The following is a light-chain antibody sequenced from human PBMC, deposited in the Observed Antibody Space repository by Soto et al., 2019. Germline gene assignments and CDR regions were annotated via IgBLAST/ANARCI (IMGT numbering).Light chain of an antibody. CDR1: SNDIGVYNF. V-gene: IGLV2-14*03. Sequence: QSALNQPASVSGSPGQSITISCTGTSNDIGVYNFVSWYQQHPGRAPKLMIYDVINRPAGVSDRFSGSKSGNTASLTISGLQAEDEADYYCSSYTTSTTRVFGGGTKLTVL. J-gene: IGLJ3*02. CDR3: SSYTTSTTRV. CDR2: DVI.